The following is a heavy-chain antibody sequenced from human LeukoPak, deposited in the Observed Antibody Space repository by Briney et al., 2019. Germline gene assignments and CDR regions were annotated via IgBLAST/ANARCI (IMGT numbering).Heavy chain of an antibody. Sequence: GGSLRLSCAGSGFTFRTFGIHWVRQAPGKGLEWVAAIQSDGSKEYYADSVKGRFTISRDNSKNTLYLQMNSLRAEDTAVYYCARDPRDSSGYYYFDYWGQGTLVTVSS. D-gene: IGHD3-22*01. CDR2: IQSDGSKE. CDR3: ARDPRDSSGYYYFDY. J-gene: IGHJ4*02. V-gene: IGHV3-33*05. CDR1: GFTFRTFG.